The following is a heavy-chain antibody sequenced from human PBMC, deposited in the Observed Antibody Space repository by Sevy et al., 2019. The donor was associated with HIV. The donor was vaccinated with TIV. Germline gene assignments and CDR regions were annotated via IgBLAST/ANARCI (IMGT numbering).Heavy chain of an antibody. J-gene: IGHJ6*02. Sequence: SETLSLTCTVSGYSISGYYCSWIRQAAGKGLEWIGRIYNNEIINYNPSLKSRVTMSVDTSKYQFSLKLSSVTAADTTVYYCAREGPGCFGLDVWGQGTTVTVSS. D-gene: IGHD2-21*01. V-gene: IGHV4-4*07. CDR2: IYNNEII. CDR3: AREGPGCFGLDV. CDR1: GYSISGYY.